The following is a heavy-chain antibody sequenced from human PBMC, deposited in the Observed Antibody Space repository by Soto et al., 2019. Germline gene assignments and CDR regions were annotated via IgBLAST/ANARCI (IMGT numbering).Heavy chain of an antibody. CDR3: AKEDQWYLYVEYYGMDV. CDR1: GFSFSKYA. CDR2: ISGSGGSI. J-gene: IGHJ6*02. V-gene: IGHV3-23*01. D-gene: IGHD2-2*01. Sequence: EVQLLESGGGLVEPGGSLRLSCAASGFSFSKYAMTWVRQAPGKGLEWVSAISGSGGSIYYADSVKGRFTISRDNSKNTLYLEMNSLRAEDTAVYYYAKEDQWYLYVEYYGMDVWGQGTTVTVSS.